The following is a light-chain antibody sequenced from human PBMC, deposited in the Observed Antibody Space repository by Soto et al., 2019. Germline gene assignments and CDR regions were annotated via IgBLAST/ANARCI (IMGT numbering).Light chain of an antibody. CDR2: KAS. CDR1: QTISSW. J-gene: IGKJ1*01. V-gene: IGKV1-5*03. CDR3: QHYNSYSEA. Sequence: IQMPQSPSTLSGSVGDRVTITCRASQTISSWLAWYQQKPGKAPKLLIYKASTLKSGVPSRFSGSGSGTEFTLTISSLQPDDFATYYCQHYNSYSEAFGQGTKVELK.